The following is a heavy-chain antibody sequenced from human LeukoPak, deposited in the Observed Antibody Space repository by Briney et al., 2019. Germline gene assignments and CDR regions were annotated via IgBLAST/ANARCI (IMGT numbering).Heavy chain of an antibody. CDR2: IYSGGAT. V-gene: IGHV3-66*04. Sequence: HPGGSLRLSCAASGFTVSANYMNWVRQAPGKGLEWVSVIYSGGATYYADSVKGRFTISRDNAKNSLYLQMNSLRAEDTAVYYCTSHTGTGDAFRPFHIWGQGTMVTVSS. D-gene: IGHD2-21*02. CDR1: GFTVSANY. CDR3: TSHTGTGDAFRPFHI. J-gene: IGHJ3*02.